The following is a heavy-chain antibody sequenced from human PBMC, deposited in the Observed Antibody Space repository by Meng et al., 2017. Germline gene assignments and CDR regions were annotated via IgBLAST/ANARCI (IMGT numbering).Heavy chain of an antibody. Sequence: GESLKISCAASGFTFSSYDMHWVRQATGKGLEWVSAIGTAGDTYYPGSVRGRFTISRDNAKNSLYLQMNSLRAEDTALYYCARDRLAGYCSSTSCYGFDMWGQGTMVTVSS. CDR2: IGTAGDT. D-gene: IGHD2-2*01. V-gene: IGHV3-13*01. J-gene: IGHJ3*02. CDR3: ARDRLAGYCSSTSCYGFDM. CDR1: GFTFSSYD.